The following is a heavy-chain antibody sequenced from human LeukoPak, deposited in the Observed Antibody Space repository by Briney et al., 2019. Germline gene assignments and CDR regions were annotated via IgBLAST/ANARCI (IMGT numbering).Heavy chain of an antibody. Sequence: PSETLSLTCTVSGVSVSSYYWSWIRQPPGKGLEWIAYIYYSGSTKYNPSLKSRVTISLDRSKNQFSLKLRSVTAADTAVYYCARLQVHCGGDCYTRWFDPWGQGTLVTVSS. J-gene: IGHJ5*02. V-gene: IGHV4-59*08. D-gene: IGHD2-21*02. CDR2: IYYSGST. CDR3: ARLQVHCGGDCYTRWFDP. CDR1: GVSVSSYY.